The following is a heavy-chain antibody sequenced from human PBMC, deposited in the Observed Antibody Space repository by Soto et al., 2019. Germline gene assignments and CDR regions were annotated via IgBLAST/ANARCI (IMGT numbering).Heavy chain of an antibody. J-gene: IGHJ4*02. D-gene: IGHD2-2*01. V-gene: IGHV3-7*04. CDR1: AFTCRNYW. Sequence: EVQLVESGGGLVQPGGSLRLSCAASAFTCRNYWMRWVRQAPGKGLECVAKIKEDGSEKYYVDSVKGRFTISRDNAKNSVYLQMNSLTVEDTAMYYCARASSSTSGAIDYWGQGTLVTVSS. CDR2: IKEDGSEK. CDR3: ARASSSTSGAIDY.